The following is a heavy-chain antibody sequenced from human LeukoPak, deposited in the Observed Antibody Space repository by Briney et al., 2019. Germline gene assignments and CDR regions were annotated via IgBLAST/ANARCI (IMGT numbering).Heavy chain of an antibody. CDR2: INPNSGGT. Sequence: GASVKVSCKASGYTFTGYYMHWVRQAPGQGLEWMGWINPNSGGTNHAQKFQGRVTMTRDTSISTAYMELSRLRSDDTAVYYCAREGDYYDSSGSTPGGQDDAFDIWGQGTMVTVSS. CDR1: GYTFTGYY. J-gene: IGHJ3*02. D-gene: IGHD3-22*01. CDR3: AREGDYYDSSGSTPGGQDDAFDI. V-gene: IGHV1-2*02.